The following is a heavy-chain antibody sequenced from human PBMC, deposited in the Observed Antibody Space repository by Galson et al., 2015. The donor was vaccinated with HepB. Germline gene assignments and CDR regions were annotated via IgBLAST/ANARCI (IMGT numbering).Heavy chain of an antibody. D-gene: IGHD3-10*01. CDR1: GYSFTSYW. J-gene: IGHJ3*02. Sequence: QSGAEVKKPGESLKISCKGSGYSFTSYWIGWVRQMPGKGLEWMGIIYPGDSDTRYSPSFQGQVTISADKSISTAYLQWSSLKASDTAMYYCARHLSPALLLWTVDIWGQGTMVTVSS. V-gene: IGHV5-51*01. CDR2: IYPGDSDT. CDR3: ARHLSPALLLWTVDI.